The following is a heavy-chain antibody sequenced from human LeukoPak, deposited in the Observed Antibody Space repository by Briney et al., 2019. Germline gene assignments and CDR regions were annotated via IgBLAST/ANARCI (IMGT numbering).Heavy chain of an antibody. CDR1: GFTFSSYA. Sequence: PGGSLRLSCAASGFTFSSYAMSWVRQAPGKGLEWVSAISGSGGNTYYADSVKGRFTISRGNSKNTLYLQMNSLRAEDTAVYYCAKDPLYGSGSLPFDYWGQGTLVTVSS. CDR2: ISGSGGNT. CDR3: AKDPLYGSGSLPFDY. V-gene: IGHV3-23*01. D-gene: IGHD3-10*01. J-gene: IGHJ4*02.